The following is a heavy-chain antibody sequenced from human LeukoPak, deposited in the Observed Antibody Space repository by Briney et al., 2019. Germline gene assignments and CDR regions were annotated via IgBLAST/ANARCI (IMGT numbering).Heavy chain of an antibody. Sequence: GESLKISCKGSGYNFPAYWIGWVRQMPGKGLEWMGMIYPGDSDTRYSPSVQGQVTISADKSSSTAYLQWSSLKASDTAMYYCAREGTYYESSGYYASFGYWGQGTLVTVSS. V-gene: IGHV5-51*01. J-gene: IGHJ4*02. CDR3: AREGTYYESSGYYASFGY. CDR2: IYPGDSDT. CDR1: GYNFPAYW. D-gene: IGHD3-22*01.